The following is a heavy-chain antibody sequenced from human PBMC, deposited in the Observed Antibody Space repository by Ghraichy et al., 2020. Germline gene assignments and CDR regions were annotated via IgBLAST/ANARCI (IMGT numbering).Heavy chain of an antibody. J-gene: IGHJ4*02. CDR2: IHYGGST. D-gene: IGHD3-3*01. CDR1: GGSVSSGDSS. CDR3: ARAYGSGNVDY. V-gene: IGHV4-30-2*01. Sequence: SETLSLTCAVSGGSVSSGDSSWNWIRQPPGKGLEWIGHIHYGGSTYYNPSLKSRVTISVDRSKNQFSLKLSSVTAADTAVYFCARAYGSGNVDYWGQGTLVTVSS.